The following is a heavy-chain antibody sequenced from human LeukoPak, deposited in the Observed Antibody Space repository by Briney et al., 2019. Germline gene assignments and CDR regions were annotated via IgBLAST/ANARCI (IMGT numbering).Heavy chain of an antibody. Sequence: PSETLSLTCTVSGGSISRHYWSWIRQPPGKGLEWIGYVYYSGSTNYNPSLKSRVTISIDTSKNQFSLKLSSVTAADTAVYYCARREFGDLGAFDIWGQGTMVNVSS. J-gene: IGHJ3*02. CDR2: VYYSGST. D-gene: IGHD3-10*01. CDR3: ARREFGDLGAFDI. CDR1: GGSISRHY. V-gene: IGHV4-59*08.